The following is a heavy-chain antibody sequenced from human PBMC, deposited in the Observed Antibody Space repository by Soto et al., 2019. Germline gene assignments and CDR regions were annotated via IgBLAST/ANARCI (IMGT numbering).Heavy chain of an antibody. D-gene: IGHD3-3*01. CDR3: ARLSPVVAVRFLEWFNWFDP. CDR1: GGSISSSSYY. CDR2: IYYSGST. J-gene: IGHJ5*02. Sequence: SETLSLTCTVSGGSISSSSYYWGWIRQPPGKGLEWIGSIYYSGSTYYNPSLKSRVTISVDTSKNQFSLKLSSVTAADTAVYYCARLSPVVAVRFLEWFNWFDPWGQGTLVTVSS. V-gene: IGHV4-39*01.